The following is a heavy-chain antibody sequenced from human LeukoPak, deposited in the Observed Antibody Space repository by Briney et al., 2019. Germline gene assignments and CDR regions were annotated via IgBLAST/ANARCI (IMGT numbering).Heavy chain of an antibody. V-gene: IGHV3-49*04. J-gene: IGHJ4*02. CDR3: SWEHDVLLGRRSEN. D-gene: IGHD1/OR15-1a*01. Sequence: HPGGSLRLSCTASGFTFGDYAMSWVRQAPGKGLEWVGFIRSKAYGGTTEYAASVKGRFTTSRDDSKSIAYLQMNSLNIEDTAVYFCSWEHDVLLGRRSENWGQGTLVTVAS. CDR1: GFTFGDYA. CDR2: IRSKAYGGTT.